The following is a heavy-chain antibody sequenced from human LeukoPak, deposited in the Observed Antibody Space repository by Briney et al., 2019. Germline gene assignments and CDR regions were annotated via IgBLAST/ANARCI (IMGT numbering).Heavy chain of an antibody. V-gene: IGHV4-30-2*01. CDR1: GGSSSSGGYY. Sequence: PSETLSLTCTVSGGSSSSGGYYWSWIRQPPGKGLEWIGYIYHSGSTYYNPSLKSRVTISVDRSKNQFSLKLSSVTAADTAVYYCARGQWLESWFDPWGQGTLVTVSS. CDR3: ARGQWLESWFDP. CDR2: IYHSGST. D-gene: IGHD6-19*01. J-gene: IGHJ5*02.